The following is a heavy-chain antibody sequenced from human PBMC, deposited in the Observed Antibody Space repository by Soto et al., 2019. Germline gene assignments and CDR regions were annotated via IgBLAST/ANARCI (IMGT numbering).Heavy chain of an antibody. J-gene: IGHJ4*02. CDR2: ISAYNGNT. CDR1: GYTFASYA. CDR3: ARDHPPPEH. D-gene: IGHD2-2*01. Sequence: QVQLVQSGAAVKKPGASVKVSCKASGYTFASYAISWMRQAPGQGLEWMGWISAYNGNTNYAQKLQGRVTMTTDTPTSTAHLELRSLKSDDTAVYYCARDHPPPEHWGQGTLVTVSS. V-gene: IGHV1-18*01.